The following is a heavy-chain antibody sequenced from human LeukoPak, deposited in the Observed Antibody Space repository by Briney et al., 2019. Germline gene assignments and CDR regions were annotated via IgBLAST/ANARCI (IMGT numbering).Heavy chain of an antibody. D-gene: IGHD3-22*01. CDR3: ARDRGYYYDSSQD. CDR1: GYSISSGYY. V-gene: IGHV4-38-2*02. CDR2: IYHSGST. Sequence: SETLSLTCTVSGYSISSGYYWGWIRQPPGKGLEWIGSIYHSGSTYYNPSLKSRVTISVDTSKNQFSLKLSSVTAADTAVYYYARDRGYYYDSSQDWGQGTLVTVSS. J-gene: IGHJ4*02.